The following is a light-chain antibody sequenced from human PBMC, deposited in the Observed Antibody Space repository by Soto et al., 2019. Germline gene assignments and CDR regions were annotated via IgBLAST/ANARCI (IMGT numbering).Light chain of an antibody. J-gene: IGKJ1*01. V-gene: IGKV1-12*01. CDR3: QQANSFPWT. CDR2: AAS. Sequence: DIQMTQSPSYVSASVGDRVTITCRASQVIGSWLAWYQQKPGKAPKLLIYAASSLHSGVPSSFSGSGSGIDFTLTISSLQPEDSATYYCQQANSFPWTFGQGTKVEIK. CDR1: QVIGSW.